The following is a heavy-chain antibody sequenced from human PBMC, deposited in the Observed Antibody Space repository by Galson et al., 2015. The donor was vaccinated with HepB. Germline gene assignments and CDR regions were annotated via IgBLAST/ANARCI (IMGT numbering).Heavy chain of an antibody. CDR1: GGSISNGGYY. V-gene: IGHV4-31*03. J-gene: IGHJ4*02. CDR3: ARRGLPPSGDYEPYYFDY. CDR2: IYYTGNT. D-gene: IGHD4-17*01. Sequence: TLSLTCTVSGGSISNGGYYWSWIRQSPGKGLEWIGYIYYTGNTYFNPSLKSRVSISVDTPKNQFSLKLSSVTVSDTAVYYCARRGLPPSGDYEPYYFDYWGQGALVTVSS.